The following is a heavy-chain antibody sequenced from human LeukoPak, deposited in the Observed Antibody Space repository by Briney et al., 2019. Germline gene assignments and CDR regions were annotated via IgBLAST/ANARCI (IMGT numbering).Heavy chain of an antibody. CDR2: VYYSGST. Sequence: SETLSLTCTVSGGSISSYYWSWIRQPPGKGLEWIGVVYYSGSTYYSSSFKSRVTISVDTSKNKFSLKLSPVTAADTAVYYCARIVGMIVVVITTSDAFDIWGQGTMVTVSS. CDR3: ARIVGMIVVVITTSDAFDI. CDR1: GGSISSYY. D-gene: IGHD3-22*01. J-gene: IGHJ3*02. V-gene: IGHV4-59*04.